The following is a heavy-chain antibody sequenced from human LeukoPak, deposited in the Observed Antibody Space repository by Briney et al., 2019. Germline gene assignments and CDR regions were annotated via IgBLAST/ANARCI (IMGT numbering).Heavy chain of an antibody. D-gene: IGHD6-19*01. Sequence: SETLSLTCTVSGGSFSGYYWSWIRQPPGKGLEWIGEINHSGSTNYNPSLKSRVTISVDTSKNQFSLKLSSVTAADTAVYYCARGGYGSGWANFDYWGQGTLVTVSS. J-gene: IGHJ4*02. V-gene: IGHV4-34*01. CDR3: ARGGYGSGWANFDY. CDR1: GGSFSGYY. CDR2: INHSGST.